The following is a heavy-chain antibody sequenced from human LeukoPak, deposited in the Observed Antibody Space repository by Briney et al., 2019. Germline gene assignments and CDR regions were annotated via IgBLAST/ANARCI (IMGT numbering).Heavy chain of an antibody. Sequence: ASVTVSLKVSVYTLTELIMHWVRQAPVTGPERLGGFDHEYGETIYTQKLQGRVTMPVDTSTDTAYIALNSLRTEGTGLYHFVTDPGEIVPAAMGPRGDYCYGMDVWGQGTRVTVSS. V-gene: IGHV1-24*01. CDR3: VTDPGEIVPAAMGPRGDYCYGMDV. J-gene: IGHJ6*02. CDR1: VYTLTELI. CDR2: FDHEYGET. D-gene: IGHD2-2*01.